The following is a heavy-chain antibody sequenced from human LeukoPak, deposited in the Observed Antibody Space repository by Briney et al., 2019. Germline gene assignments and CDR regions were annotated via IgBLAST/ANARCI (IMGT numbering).Heavy chain of an antibody. V-gene: IGHV3-30*18. CDR2: ISYDGSNK. D-gene: IGHD2-8*02. J-gene: IGHJ6*03. CDR3: AKYGVRYWTGYYYYMDV. CDR1: GFKFSSYA. Sequence: GRSLRLSCAASGFKFSSYAIHWVRQAPGKGLEWVTIISYDGSNKYYADSVKGRFTISRDNSKNTLYLQMNSLRAEDTAVYYCAKYGVRYWTGYYYYMDVWGKGTTVTVSS.